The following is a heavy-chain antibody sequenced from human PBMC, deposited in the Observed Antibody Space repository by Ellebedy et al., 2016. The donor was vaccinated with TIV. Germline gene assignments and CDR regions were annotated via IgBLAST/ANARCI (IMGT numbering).Heavy chain of an antibody. D-gene: IGHD6-13*01. CDR2: VSGYYGNT. V-gene: IGHV1-18*01. CDR3: ARTSRYAYSSSCDY. Sequence: AASVKVSCKASGYTFMSYSIAWVRQAPGQGLEWMGWVSGYYGNTNYAQKVQGRVTMTTDTSTNTAYMELRSLTSDDTAVYFCARTSRYAYSSSCDYWGQGTLVTVSS. CDR1: GYTFMSYS. J-gene: IGHJ4*02.